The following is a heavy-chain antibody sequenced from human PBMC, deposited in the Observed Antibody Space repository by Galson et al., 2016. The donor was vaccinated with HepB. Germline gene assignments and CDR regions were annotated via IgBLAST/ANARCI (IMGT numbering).Heavy chain of an antibody. Sequence: SLRLSCAASGFTFSSYGMHWLRQAPGKGLDWVAVISYEGSRKYYADSVKGRFTISRDNSQNTLYLQTNSLRPEDTAIYYCAKFVRVGIGNSPGGTYYGMDVWGHGTTVTVSS. CDR3: AKFVRVGIGNSPGGTYYGMDV. J-gene: IGHJ6*02. V-gene: IGHV3-30*18. CDR1: GFTFSSYG. D-gene: IGHD3-16*01. CDR2: ISYEGSRK.